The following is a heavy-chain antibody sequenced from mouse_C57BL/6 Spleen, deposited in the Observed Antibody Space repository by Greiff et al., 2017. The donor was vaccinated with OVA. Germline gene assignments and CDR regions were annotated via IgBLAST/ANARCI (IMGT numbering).Heavy chain of an antibody. V-gene: IGHV1-39*01. CDR1: GYSFPDYN. CDR2: INPNYGTT. Sequence: VQLKESGPELVKPGASVKISCKASGYSFPDYNMNWVKQSNGKSLEWIGVINPNYGTTSYNQKFKGKATLTVDQSSSTAYMQLNSLTSEDSAVYYCARSDYGSSSWFAYWGQGTLVTVSA. CDR3: ARSDYGSSSWFAY. D-gene: IGHD1-1*01. J-gene: IGHJ3*01.